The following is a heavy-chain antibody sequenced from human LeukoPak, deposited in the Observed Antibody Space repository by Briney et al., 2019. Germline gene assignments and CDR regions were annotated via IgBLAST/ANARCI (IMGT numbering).Heavy chain of an antibody. J-gene: IGHJ4*02. V-gene: IGHV4-34*01. CDR3: ARGNYYDSAGYYDY. Sequence: KTSETQSLTCAVYGGSFSGYYWSWIRQPPGKGLEWIGEINHSGSTNYNPSLKSRVTISIDTSKNQFSLQLTSVTAADTAVYFCARGNYYDSAGYYDYWGQGTLVTASS. CDR1: GGSFSGYY. CDR2: INHSGST. D-gene: IGHD3-22*01.